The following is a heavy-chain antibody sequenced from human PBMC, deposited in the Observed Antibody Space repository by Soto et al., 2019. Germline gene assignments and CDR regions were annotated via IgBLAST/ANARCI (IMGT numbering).Heavy chain of an antibody. D-gene: IGHD7-27*01. Sequence: EVPLVESGGGLVQPGGSLRLSCAASGFTFSSYWMHWVRQAPGKGLVWVSRVNPDGTTTNYAASVKGRFTISRDNAKNTLYLQMNSLRVDDTAVYFCARDLAGVDDSWGQGTLVTVSS. CDR2: VNPDGTTT. CDR3: ARDLAGVDDS. J-gene: IGHJ4*02. CDR1: GFTFSSYW. V-gene: IGHV3-74*01.